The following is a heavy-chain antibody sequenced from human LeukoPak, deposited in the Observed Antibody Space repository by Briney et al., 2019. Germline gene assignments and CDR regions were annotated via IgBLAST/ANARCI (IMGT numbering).Heavy chain of an antibody. CDR2: ISWNSGSI. CDR1: GFTFDDYA. V-gene: IGHV3-9*01. D-gene: IGHD1-26*01. CDR3: AKGRTLFIVRCMDV. J-gene: IGHJ6*02. Sequence: GGSLRLCCAASGFTFDDYAMQWVRQAPGKGLEWVSGISWNSGSIGYADSVKGRFTISRDNAKNSLYLQMNSLRAEDTALYYCAKGRTLFIVRCMDVWGQGTTVTVSS.